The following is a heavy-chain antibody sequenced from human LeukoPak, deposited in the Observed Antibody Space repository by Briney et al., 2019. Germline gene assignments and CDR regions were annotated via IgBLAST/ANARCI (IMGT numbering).Heavy chain of an antibody. CDR1: GFSFNDYT. CDR2: ISGDGT. V-gene: IGHV3-23*01. D-gene: IGHD5-18*01. Sequence: GGSLRLSCAASGFSFNDYTMHWVRQAPGKGLEWVSAISGDGTYYDDSEKGRFTISRDNSNDTQYLQMNSLRAEDTAVYYRAKGLRALEHSSQRFDNWGRGTRVTVPS. CDR3: AKGLRALEHSSQRFDN. J-gene: IGHJ4*02.